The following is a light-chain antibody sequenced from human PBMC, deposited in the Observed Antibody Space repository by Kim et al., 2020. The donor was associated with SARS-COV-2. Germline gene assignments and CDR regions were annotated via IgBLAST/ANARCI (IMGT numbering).Light chain of an antibody. V-gene: IGKV3-11*01. CDR2: DTS. J-gene: IGKJ4*01. CDR3: QQRSNWPLT. Sequence: EIVLTQSPATLSLSPGERATLSCRASQSINTYLAWYQQKPGQPPRLLIYDTSNRATGIPARFSGSGSGTDFTLTINTLEPEDFAVYYCQQRSNWPLTFGGGTKVDIK. CDR1: QSINTY.